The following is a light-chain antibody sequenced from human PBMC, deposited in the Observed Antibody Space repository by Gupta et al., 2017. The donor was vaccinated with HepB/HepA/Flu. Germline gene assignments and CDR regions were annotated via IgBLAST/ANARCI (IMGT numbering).Light chain of an antibody. V-gene: IGLV1-51*02. J-gene: IGLJ1*01. CDR2: ENN. CDR3: DTWDISMSGYV. CDR1: SSHIGNND. Sequence: QSVLTQPPSVSAAPGQKVTISCSGSSSHIGNNDVSWYQQFPGTAPNVLIYENNKRPSGIPDRFSGSKSGTSGTLGITGLQTGDEADYYCDTWDISMSGYVFGTGTKVTVL.